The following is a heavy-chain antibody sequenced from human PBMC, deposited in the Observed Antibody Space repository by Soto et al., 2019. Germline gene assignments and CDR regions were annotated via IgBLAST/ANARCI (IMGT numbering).Heavy chain of an antibody. Sequence: GGSLRLSCTASGFTFGDYAMSWFRQAPGKGLEWVGFIRSKAYGGTTEYAASVKGKFTISRDDSKSIAYLQMNSLKTEDTAVYYCTRVPLFYSGDYGYYYYGMDVWGQGPTVTVSS. CDR2: IRSKAYGGTT. J-gene: IGHJ6*02. V-gene: IGHV3-49*03. CDR1: GFTFGDYA. D-gene: IGHD4-17*01. CDR3: TRVPLFYSGDYGYYYYGMDV.